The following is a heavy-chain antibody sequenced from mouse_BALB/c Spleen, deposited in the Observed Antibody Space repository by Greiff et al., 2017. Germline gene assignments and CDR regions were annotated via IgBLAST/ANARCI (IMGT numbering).Heavy chain of an antibody. CDR3: ARDRYDDWFAY. Sequence: EVKVVESGGGLVQPGGSLKLSCAASGFTFSSYGMSWVRQTPDKRLELVATINSNGGSTYYPDSVKGRFTISRDNAKNTLYLQMSSLKSEDTAMYYCARDRYDDWFAYWGQGTLVTVSA. J-gene: IGHJ3*01. D-gene: IGHD2-14*01. V-gene: IGHV5-6-3*01. CDR2: INSNGGST. CDR1: GFTFSSYG.